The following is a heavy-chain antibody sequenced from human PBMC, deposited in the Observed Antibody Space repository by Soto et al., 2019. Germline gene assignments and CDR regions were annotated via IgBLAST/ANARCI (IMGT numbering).Heavy chain of an antibody. CDR2: IYYSGST. Sequence: KPSETLSLTCTVSGGSISSGGYYWSWIRQHPGKGLEWIGYIYYSGSTYYNPSLKSRVTISVDTSKNQFSLKLSSVTAADTAVYYCARAGPLGPPLNYGSGTQSPPNFDYWGQGTLVTVSS. CDR1: GGSISSGGYY. CDR3: ARAGPLGPPLNYGSGTQSPPNFDY. V-gene: IGHV4-31*03. J-gene: IGHJ4*02. D-gene: IGHD3-10*01.